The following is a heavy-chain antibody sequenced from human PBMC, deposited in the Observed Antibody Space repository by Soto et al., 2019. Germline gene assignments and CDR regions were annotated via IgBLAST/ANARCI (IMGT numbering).Heavy chain of an antibody. CDR2: IRSKAYGGTT. CDR3: TRDRLPPVR. J-gene: IGHJ4*02. Sequence: PGGSLRLSCTASGFTFGDYAMSWVRQAPGKGLEWVGFIRSKAYGGTTEYAASVKGRFTISRDDSKSIAYLQMNSLKTEDTAVYYCTRDRLPPVRWGQGTLVTVSS. D-gene: IGHD4-17*01. V-gene: IGHV3-49*04. CDR1: GFTFGDYA.